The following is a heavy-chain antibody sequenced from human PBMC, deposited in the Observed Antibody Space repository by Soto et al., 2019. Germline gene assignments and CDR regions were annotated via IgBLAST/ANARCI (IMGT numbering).Heavy chain of an antibody. D-gene: IGHD6-19*01. CDR2: IYHSGST. Sequence: SETLSLTCAVSGGSISSSNWWSWVRQPPGKGLEWIGEIYHSGSTNYNPSLKSRVTISVDKSKNQFSLKLSSVTAADTAVYYCARVALSGWEHYYYYGMDVWGQGTTVTVSS. CDR1: GGSISSSNW. V-gene: IGHV4-4*02. J-gene: IGHJ6*02. CDR3: ARVALSGWEHYYYYGMDV.